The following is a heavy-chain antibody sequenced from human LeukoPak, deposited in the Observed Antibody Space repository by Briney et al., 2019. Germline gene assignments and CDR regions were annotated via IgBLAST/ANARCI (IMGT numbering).Heavy chain of an antibody. CDR1: GGSISSGDYH. Sequence: PSQTLSLTCSVSGGSISSGDYHWSWIRQRPGKGLEWIGYIYSSGITYYNPPLKSRISISIDTSKNQFSLKLNSVTAADTAVYYCARPFRDDDTAIDYWGQGTLVTVSS. D-gene: IGHD3-10*01. CDR2: IYSSGIT. CDR3: ARPFRDDDTAIDY. V-gene: IGHV4-31*03. J-gene: IGHJ4*02.